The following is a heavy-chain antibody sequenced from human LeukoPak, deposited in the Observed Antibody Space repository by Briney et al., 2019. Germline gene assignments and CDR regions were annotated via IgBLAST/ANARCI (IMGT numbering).Heavy chain of an antibody. CDR1: GGSISSSSYY. CDR3: ARSVASNSSGWYYFDY. Sequence: SETLSLTCTVSGGSISSSSYYWGWIRQPPGKGLEWIGSIYYSGSTYYSPSLKSRVTISVDTSNNQFSLKRSSVTAADTAVYYCARSVASNSSGWYYFDYWGQGTLVTVSS. D-gene: IGHD6-19*01. CDR2: IYYSGST. J-gene: IGHJ4*02. V-gene: IGHV4-39*01.